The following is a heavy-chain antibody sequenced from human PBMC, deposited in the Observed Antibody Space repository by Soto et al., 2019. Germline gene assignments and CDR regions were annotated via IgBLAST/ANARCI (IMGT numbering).Heavy chain of an antibody. CDR1: GGSISSYY. CDR2: IYYSRGT. D-gene: IGHD4-17*01. CDR3: ARDHTNHDYGDYGLDY. V-gene: IGHV4-59*01. J-gene: IGHJ4*02. Sequence: SETMSLTCTVSGGSISSYYWSWIRQHPGKGLEWIWYIYYSRGTNYNPSLKSRVTISVDTSKNQFSLKLSSVTAADTAVYYCARDHTNHDYGDYGLDYGGQGTLVTVSS.